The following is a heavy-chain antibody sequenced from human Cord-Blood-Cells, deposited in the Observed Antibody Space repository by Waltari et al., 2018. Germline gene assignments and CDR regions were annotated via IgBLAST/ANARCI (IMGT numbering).Heavy chain of an antibody. J-gene: IGHJ5*02. CDR2: VDPEDGET. Sequence: QVQLVQSGAEVKKPGASVKVSCKVSGYTLTELSMHWVRQAPGKGLEWMGGVDPEDGETNYAQKFQGRVTMTEDTSTDKAYMELSSLRSEDTAVYYGATDRPRRGYNGFDPWGQGTLVTVSS. CDR3: ATDRPRRGYNGFDP. CDR1: GYTLTELS. V-gene: IGHV1-24*01. D-gene: IGHD3-16*01.